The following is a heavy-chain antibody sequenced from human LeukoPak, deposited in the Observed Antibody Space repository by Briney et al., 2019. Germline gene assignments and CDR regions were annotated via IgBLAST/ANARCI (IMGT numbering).Heavy chain of an antibody. V-gene: IGHV3-21*01. Sequence: GGSLRLSCAASGFTFSSYSMNWVRQAPGKGLEWVSSISSSSYIYYADSAKGRFTISRDNAKSSLYLQMNSLRAEDTAVYYCAILEWPRYYYYMDVWGKGTAVTVSS. CDR2: ISSSSYI. CDR1: GFTFSSYS. J-gene: IGHJ6*03. D-gene: IGHD3-3*01. CDR3: AILEWPRYYYYMDV.